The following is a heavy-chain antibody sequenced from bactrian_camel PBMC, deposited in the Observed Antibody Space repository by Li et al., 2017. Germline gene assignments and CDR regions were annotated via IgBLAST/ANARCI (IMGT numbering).Heavy chain of an antibody. J-gene: IGHJ4*01. CDR2: IYTGSGNT. D-gene: IGHD2*01. V-gene: IGHV3S1*01. CDR3: VPCHYSWSAFPF. CDR1: GLTVSTYC. Sequence: HVQLVESGGGSVQPGGSLGLSCAGSGLTVSTYCMAWFRQAPGKEREGVARIYTGSGNTYYADSVKGRFTISQDNAKNTLYLQLNSLKTEDTAMYYCVPCHYSWSAFPFWGQGTQVTVS.